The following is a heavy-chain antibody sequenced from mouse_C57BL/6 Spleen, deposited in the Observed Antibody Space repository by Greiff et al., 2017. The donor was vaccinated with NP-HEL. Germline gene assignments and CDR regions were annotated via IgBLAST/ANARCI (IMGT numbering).Heavy chain of an antibody. CDR1: GFNIKDYY. Sequence: EVQLQQSGAELVKPGASVKLSCTASGFNIKDYYMHWVKRRTEQGLEWIGRIDPEDGETKYAPKFQGKATITADTSSNTAYLQLSSLTSEDTAVYYCARESLYYGNYVGYWGQGTTLTVSS. J-gene: IGHJ2*01. D-gene: IGHD2-1*01. V-gene: IGHV14-2*01. CDR3: ARESLYYGNYVGY. CDR2: IDPEDGET.